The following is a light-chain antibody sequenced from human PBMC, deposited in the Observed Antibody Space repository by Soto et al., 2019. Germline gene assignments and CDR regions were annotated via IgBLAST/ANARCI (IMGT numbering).Light chain of an antibody. CDR2: GAS. CDR3: QQSYSNVALT. Sequence: EIVLTQSPGTLSLSPGERATLSCRASQSVSSNYLGWYQQKPGQAPRLLIYGASSRATGIPDRFSGSGSGTDFTLTISRLEPEDFATYYCQQSYSNVALTFGGGTKVEIK. V-gene: IGKV3-20*01. CDR1: QSVSSNY. J-gene: IGKJ4*01.